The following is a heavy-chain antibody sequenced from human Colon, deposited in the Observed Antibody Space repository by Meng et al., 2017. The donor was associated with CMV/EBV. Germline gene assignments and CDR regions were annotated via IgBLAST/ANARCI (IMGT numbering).Heavy chain of an antibody. CDR1: GFPFKFYT. J-gene: IGHJ4*02. D-gene: IGHD2-15*01. CDR3: ARGVIGRYSGGGCYSFDN. CDR2: INDRSTTI. V-gene: IGHV3-21*06. Sequence: GGSLRLSCAASGFPFKFYTMAWIRQAPGKGLEWISSINDRSTTISYADSLKGRFTISRDNAENSLYLQMHSLTAEDTAVYYCARGVIGRYSGGGCYSFDNWGQGTLVTVSS.